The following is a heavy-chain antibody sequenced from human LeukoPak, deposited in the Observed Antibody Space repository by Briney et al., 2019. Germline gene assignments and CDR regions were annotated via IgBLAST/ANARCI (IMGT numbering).Heavy chain of an antibody. CDR2: ISYDGSNK. CDR3: ARDVLKIVPTIGAY. J-gene: IGHJ4*02. V-gene: IGHV3-30-3*01. Sequence: PGGSLRLSCAASGFTFSSYAMHWVRQAPGTGLEWVAVISYDGSNKYYADSVKGRFTISRDNSKNTLFLQMNSLRAEDTAVYYCARDVLKIVPTIGAYWGQGNLVTVSS. D-gene: IGHD5-12*01. CDR1: GFTFSSYA.